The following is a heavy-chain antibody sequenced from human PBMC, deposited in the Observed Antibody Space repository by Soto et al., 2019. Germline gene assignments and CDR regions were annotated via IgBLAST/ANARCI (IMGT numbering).Heavy chain of an antibody. CDR1: GFSFGDYA. CDR3: AKSTGGTANGLDV. Sequence: EVQLVESGGDLVQPGRSLRLSCAASGFSFGDYAMQWVRQAPGKGLEWVSGISWKSASIGYADSVKGRFTISRDNAKKALYLQMDSLRAEDTALYYCAKSTGGTANGLDVWGQGTAVTVSS. CDR2: ISWKSASI. J-gene: IGHJ6*02. D-gene: IGHD2-8*02. V-gene: IGHV3-9*01.